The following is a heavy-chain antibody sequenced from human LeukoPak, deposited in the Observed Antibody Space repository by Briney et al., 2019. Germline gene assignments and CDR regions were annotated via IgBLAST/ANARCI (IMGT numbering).Heavy chain of an antibody. CDR3: AKDLGEGATSGAFDI. CDR2: IRYDGSNK. V-gene: IGHV3-30*02. Sequence: GGSLRLSCAASGFTFSSYGMHWVRQAPGKGLEWVAFIRYDGSNKYYADSVKGRFTISRDNSKNTLYLQMNSLRAEDTAVYYCAKDLGEGATSGAFDIWGQGTMVTVSS. CDR1: GFTFSSYG. J-gene: IGHJ3*02. D-gene: IGHD1-26*01.